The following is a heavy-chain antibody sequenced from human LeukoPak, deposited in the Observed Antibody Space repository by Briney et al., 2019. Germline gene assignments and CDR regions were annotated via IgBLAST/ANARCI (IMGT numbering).Heavy chain of an antibody. CDR3: ARGGLKAVALDFDY. CDR2: IRYDGSNK. CDR1: GFTFSSYG. J-gene: IGHJ4*02. V-gene: IGHV3-30*02. D-gene: IGHD6-19*01. Sequence: GGSLRLSCAASGFTFSSYGMHWVRQAPGKGLEWVAFIRYDGSNKYYADSVKGRFTISRDNSKNTLYLQMNSLRAEDTAVYYCARGGLKAVALDFDYWGQGTLVTVSS.